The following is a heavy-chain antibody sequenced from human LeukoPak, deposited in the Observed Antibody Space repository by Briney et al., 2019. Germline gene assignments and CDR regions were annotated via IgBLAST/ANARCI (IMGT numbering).Heavy chain of an antibody. CDR1: GYSISSGYY. J-gene: IGHJ6*03. CDR2: LYHSDSI. Sequence: SETLSLTCAVSGYSISSGYYWIWIRQPPGKGLEWIGSLYHSDSIYYNPSLESRVTMSVDTSKNQFSLKLSFVTAADTAVYYCARQHDSYHYYYVDVWGKGTTVTVSS. D-gene: IGHD6-13*01. V-gene: IGHV4-38-2*01. CDR3: ARQHDSYHYYYVDV.